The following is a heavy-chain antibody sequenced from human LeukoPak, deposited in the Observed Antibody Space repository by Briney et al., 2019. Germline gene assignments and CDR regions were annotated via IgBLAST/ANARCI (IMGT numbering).Heavy chain of an antibody. CDR2: INTGNDNT. V-gene: IGHV1-3*04. CDR1: GNTYSSYV. J-gene: IGHJ4*02. CDR3: ARDRSSSGWWAPDN. D-gene: IGHD6-19*01. Sequence: GASVKVSCKASGNTYSSYVLHWVRQAPRQRLEWMGWINTGNDNTKYSQKFQGRVTITSDTSASTDYMELSGLRSEDTAVYYCARDRSSSGWWAPDNWGQGTLVTVSS.